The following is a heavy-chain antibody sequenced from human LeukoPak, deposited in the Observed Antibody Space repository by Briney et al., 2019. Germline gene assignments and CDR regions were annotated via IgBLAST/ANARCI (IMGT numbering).Heavy chain of an antibody. CDR3: ARSTYYYDSSGYSEFDP. Sequence: PSETPSLTCTVSGGSISSYYWSWIRQLPGKGLEWIGYIYYSGSTNYNPSLKSRVTISVDTSKNQFSLKLSSVTAADTAVYYCARSTYYYDSSGYSEFDPWGQGTLVTVSS. CDR1: GGSISSYY. D-gene: IGHD3-22*01. V-gene: IGHV4-59*08. CDR2: IYYSGST. J-gene: IGHJ5*02.